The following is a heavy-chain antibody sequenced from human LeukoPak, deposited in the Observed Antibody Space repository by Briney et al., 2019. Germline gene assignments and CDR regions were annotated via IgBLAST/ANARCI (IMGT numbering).Heavy chain of an antibody. J-gene: IGHJ4*02. CDR2: IYHSGST. D-gene: IGHD3-22*01. V-gene: IGHV4-30-2*01. CDR1: GGSISSGGYS. CDR3: ARTSSDSSGYYSPYYFDY. Sequence: SETLSLTCAVSGGSISSGGYSWSWIRQPPGKGLEWIGYIYHSGSTYYNPSLKSRVTISVDTSKNQFSLKLSSVTAADTAVYYCARTSSDSSGYYSPYYFDYWGQGTLVTVSS.